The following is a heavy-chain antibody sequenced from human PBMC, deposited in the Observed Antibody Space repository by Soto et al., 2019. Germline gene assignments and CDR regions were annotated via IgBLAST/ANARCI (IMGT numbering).Heavy chain of an antibody. Sequence: GGSLRLSCAASGFTFDDYAMHWVRQAPGKGLEWVSGISWNSGSIGYADSVKGRFTISRDNAKNSLYLQMNSLRAEDTALYYCAKGAGEAGMDYWGQGTLVTVSS. CDR1: GFTFDDYA. V-gene: IGHV3-9*01. CDR2: ISWNSGSI. CDR3: AKGAGEAGMDY. D-gene: IGHD3-16*01. J-gene: IGHJ4*02.